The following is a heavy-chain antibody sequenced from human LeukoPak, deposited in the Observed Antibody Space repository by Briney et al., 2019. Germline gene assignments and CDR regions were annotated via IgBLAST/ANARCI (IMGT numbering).Heavy chain of an antibody. D-gene: IGHD4-17*01. V-gene: IGHV4-4*07. Sequence: SETLSLTCTVSGGSVSSYYWSWIRQPAGKGLEWIGRIYTSGSTNYNPSLKSRVTMSVDTSKNQFSLKLSSVTAADTAVYYCARGLTTRDRVTFDYWGQGTLVTVSS. CDR2: IYTSGST. J-gene: IGHJ4*02. CDR3: ARGLTTRDRVTFDY. CDR1: GGSVSSYY.